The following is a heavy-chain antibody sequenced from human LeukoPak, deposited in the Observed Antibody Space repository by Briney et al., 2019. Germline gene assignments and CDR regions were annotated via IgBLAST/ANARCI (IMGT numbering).Heavy chain of an antibody. Sequence: SETLSLTCTVSGGSISTYYWSWIRQPPGKGLEWIGYIHYSGTTNYNPSLKSRVTISLDTSRNQFSLNLSSVTAADTAVYYCARMGGYSGYATHWGQGTLVTVSS. J-gene: IGHJ4*02. D-gene: IGHD5-12*01. CDR1: GGSISTYY. CDR3: ARMGGYSGYATH. CDR2: IHYSGTT. V-gene: IGHV4-59*08.